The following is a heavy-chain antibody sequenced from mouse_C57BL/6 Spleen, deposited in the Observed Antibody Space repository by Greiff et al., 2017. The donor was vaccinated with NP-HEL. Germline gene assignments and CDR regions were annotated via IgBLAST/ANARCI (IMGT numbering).Heavy chain of an antibody. V-gene: IGHV1-39*01. J-gene: IGHJ1*03. CDR3: ASADGYSFYGYFDV. Sequence: VHVKQSGPELVKPGASVKISCKASGYSFTDYNMNWVKQSNGKSLEWIGVINPNYGTTSYNQKFKGKATLTVDQSSSTAYMQLNSLTSEDSAVYYCASADGYSFYGYFDVWGTGTTVTVSS. CDR1: GYSFTDYN. CDR2: INPNYGTT. D-gene: IGHD2-3*01.